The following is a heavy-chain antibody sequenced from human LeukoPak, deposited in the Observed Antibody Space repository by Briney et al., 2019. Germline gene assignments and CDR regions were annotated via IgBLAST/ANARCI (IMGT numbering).Heavy chain of an antibody. CDR3: ANDYRSGSFHDF. D-gene: IGHD3-10*01. J-gene: IGHJ4*02. CDR1: GCAFSSYA. V-gene: IGHV3-23*01. Sequence: GGSLRLSWAASGCAFSSYAVSWVRQPPGKGLEWVSVISRRDDYTYYADSVKGRFTISRDNSKNTLYLQMNTLRAEDTAVYYCANDYRSGSFHDFWGQGTLVTVSS. CDR2: ISRRDDYT.